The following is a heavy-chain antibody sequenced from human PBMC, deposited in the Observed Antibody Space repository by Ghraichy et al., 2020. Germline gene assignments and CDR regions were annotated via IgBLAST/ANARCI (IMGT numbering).Heavy chain of an antibody. V-gene: IGHV3-66*01. CDR3: ARDRTFDI. J-gene: IGHJ3*02. CDR2: IYSGGST. CDR1: GFTVSNNY. Sequence: GGSLRLSCAASGFTVSNNYMSWVRQAPGKGLEWVSVIYSGGSTYYADSVKGRFTISRDNSKNTLYRQMNSLRAEDTSVYYCARDRTFDIWGQGTMVTVSS.